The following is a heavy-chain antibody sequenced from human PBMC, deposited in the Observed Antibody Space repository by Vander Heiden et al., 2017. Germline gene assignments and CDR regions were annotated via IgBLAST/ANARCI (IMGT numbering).Heavy chain of an antibody. CDR3: ARGVTGYSYGHAFDI. CDR2: INPNSGGT. CDR1: GYTSTGYY. J-gene: IGHJ3*02. Sequence: QVQLVQSGAEVKKPGASVKVSCKASGYTSTGYYMHWVRQAPGQGLEWMGWINPNSGGTNYAQKFQGWVTMTRDTSISTAYMELSRLRSDDTAVYYCARGVTGYSYGHAFDIWGQGTMVTVSS. V-gene: IGHV1-2*04. D-gene: IGHD5-18*01.